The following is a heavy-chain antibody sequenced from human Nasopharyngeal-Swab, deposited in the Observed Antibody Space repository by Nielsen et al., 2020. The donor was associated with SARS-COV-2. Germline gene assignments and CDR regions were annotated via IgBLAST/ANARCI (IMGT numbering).Heavy chain of an antibody. V-gene: IGHV3-20*04. Sequence: GESLKISCAASGFDLSYYGMSWVRQAPGKGLEWVSGISWDSDLIGYADSVKGRFTISRDNAKNSLYLQMNSLRAEDTAVYYCAREVPYSGHDDAFDIWGQGTMVTVSA. J-gene: IGHJ3*02. CDR3: AREVPYSGHDDAFDI. CDR1: GFDLSYYG. CDR2: ISWDSDLI. D-gene: IGHD5-12*01.